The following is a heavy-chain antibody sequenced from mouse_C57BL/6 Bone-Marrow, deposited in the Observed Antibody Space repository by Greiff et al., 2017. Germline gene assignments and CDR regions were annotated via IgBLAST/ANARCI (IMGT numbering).Heavy chain of an antibody. J-gene: IGHJ2*01. CDR1: GYAFTNYL. CDR3: ARYYGSSYEYYFDY. D-gene: IGHD1-1*01. CDR2: INPGSGGT. Sequence: QVQLQQSGAELVRPGTSVKVSCKASGYAFTNYLIEWVKQRPGQGLEWIGVINPGSGGTNYNEKFKGKATLTADKSSSTAYMQLSSLTSEDSAVYFCARYYGSSYEYYFDYWGQGTTLTVSS. V-gene: IGHV1-54*01.